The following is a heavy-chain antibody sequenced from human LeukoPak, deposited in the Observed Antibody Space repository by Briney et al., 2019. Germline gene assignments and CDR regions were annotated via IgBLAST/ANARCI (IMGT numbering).Heavy chain of an antibody. CDR2: IYYSGST. J-gene: IGHJ4*02. Sequence: SQTLSITCTVSGGSVSSGSYYWSWIRQPPGKGLEWIGYIYYSGSTNYNPSLKSRVTISVDTSKNQFSLKLSSVTAADTAVYYCARDHYDSSGYYSHYFDYWGQGTLVTVSS. D-gene: IGHD3-22*01. V-gene: IGHV4-61*01. CDR1: GGSVSSGSYY. CDR3: ARDHYDSSGYYSHYFDY.